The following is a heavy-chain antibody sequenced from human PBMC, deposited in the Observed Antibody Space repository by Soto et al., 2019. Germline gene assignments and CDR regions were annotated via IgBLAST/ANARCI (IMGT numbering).Heavy chain of an antibody. Sequence: GSLRLSCAASGFTFSSYSMNWVRQAPGKGLEWVSYISSSSTIYYADSVKGRFTISRDNAKNSLYLQMNSLRDEDTAVYYCARDFTRGHYGMDVWGQGTTVTVSS. CDR1: GFTFSSYS. CDR3: ARDFTRGHYGMDV. CDR2: ISSSSTI. J-gene: IGHJ6*02. V-gene: IGHV3-48*02.